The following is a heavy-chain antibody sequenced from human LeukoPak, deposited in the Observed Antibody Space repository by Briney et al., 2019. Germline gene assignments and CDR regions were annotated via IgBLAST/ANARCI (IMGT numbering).Heavy chain of an antibody. J-gene: IGHJ4*02. Sequence: GGSLRLSCAASGFTFDDYAMHWVRQAPGKGLEWVSGISWNSGSIGYADSVKGRFTISRDNAKNSLYLQMNSLRAEDTALYYCAKGGTFGGVIVIGYFDYWGQGTLVTVSS. CDR3: AKGGTFGGVIVIGYFDY. CDR2: ISWNSGSI. V-gene: IGHV3-9*01. D-gene: IGHD3-16*02. CDR1: GFTFDDYA.